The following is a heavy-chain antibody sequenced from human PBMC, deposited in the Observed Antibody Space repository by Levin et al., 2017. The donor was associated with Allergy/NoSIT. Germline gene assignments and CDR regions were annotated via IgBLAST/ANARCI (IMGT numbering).Heavy chain of an antibody. J-gene: IGHJ4*02. CDR1: GFTFNSYW. CDR3: ATDGDYYTFDR. CDR2: INKDGSKT. Sequence: GGSLRLSCAASGFTFNSYWMSWIRQAPGKGLQWVAQINKDGSKTSSVDSVEGRFTISRDNAKNSLYLQMNSLRVEDTAVYFCATDGDYYTFDRWGQGALVTVSS. D-gene: IGHD5-24*01. V-gene: IGHV3-7*01.